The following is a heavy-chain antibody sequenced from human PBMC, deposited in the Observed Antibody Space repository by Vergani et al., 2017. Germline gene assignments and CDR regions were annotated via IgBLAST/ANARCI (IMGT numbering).Heavy chain of an antibody. CDR1: GGSISRCGYS. CDR3: ARAGVTTVFDY. CDR2: IYHSGST. J-gene: IGHJ4*02. Sequence: QLQLQESGSGLVKPSQTLSLTCAVSGGSISRCGYSWSWIRPPPGKGLEWIGYIYHSGSTDYNPSLKSRVTISVDRSKNQFSLKLSSVTAADTAVYYCARAGVTTVFDYWGQGTLVTVSS. D-gene: IGHD4-17*01. V-gene: IGHV4-30-2*01.